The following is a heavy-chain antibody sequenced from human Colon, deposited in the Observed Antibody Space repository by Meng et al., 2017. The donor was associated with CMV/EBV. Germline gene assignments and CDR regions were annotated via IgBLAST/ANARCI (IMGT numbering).Heavy chain of an antibody. D-gene: IGHD3-16*01. CDR3: ATVVRFPVGGQYYYHGMDV. CDR1: GFSFSSYE. Sequence: GGSLRLSCTASGFSFSSYEMNWVRQAPGKGLEWVSYISSSGSTIHYADSVKGRFTISRDNVKNSLYLHMNSLRAEDTAVYYCATVVRFPVGGQYYYHGMDVWGQGTTVTVSS. J-gene: IGHJ6*02. V-gene: IGHV3-48*03. CDR2: ISSSGSTI.